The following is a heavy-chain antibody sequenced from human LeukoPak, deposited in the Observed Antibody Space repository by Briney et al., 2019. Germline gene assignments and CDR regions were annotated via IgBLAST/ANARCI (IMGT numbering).Heavy chain of an antibody. CDR2: IYSSGIT. D-gene: IGHD3-3*01. CDR1: GGSITDYY. Sequence: PSETLSLTCTVSGGSITDYYWSWIRQSAGTRLEWIGRIYSSGITNLNPSLKSRVDMSIDTSKNQFSLNLTSVTAADTAVYYCARHDLWSGFPYWGQGAPVTVSS. CDR3: ARHDLWSGFPY. J-gene: IGHJ4*02. V-gene: IGHV4-4*07.